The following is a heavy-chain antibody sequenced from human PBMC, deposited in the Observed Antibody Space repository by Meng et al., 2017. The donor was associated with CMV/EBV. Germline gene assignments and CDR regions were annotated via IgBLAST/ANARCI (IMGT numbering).Heavy chain of an antibody. CDR2: INPNSGGT. CDR3: ARETGRSYYYGMDV. V-gene: IGHV1-2*02. J-gene: IGHJ6*02. D-gene: IGHD2-15*01. Sequence: ASVKVSRKASGYTFTGYYMHWVRQAPGQGLEWMGWINPNSGGTNYAQKFQGRVTMTRDTSISTAYMELSRLRSDDTAVYYCARETGRSYYYGMDVWGQGTTVTVSS. CDR1: GYTFTGYY.